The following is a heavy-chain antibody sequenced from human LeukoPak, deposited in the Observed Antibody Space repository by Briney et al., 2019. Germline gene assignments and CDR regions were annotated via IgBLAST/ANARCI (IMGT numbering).Heavy chain of an antibody. V-gene: IGHV4-39*01. CDR3: ARRVVAARPFDY. CDR1: GGSLSSSSYY. D-gene: IGHD6-6*01. CDR2: IYYSGST. Sequence: KPSETLSLTCTGSGGSLSSSSYYWGWIRQPPGKGLEWIGSIYYSGSTYYNPSLKSRVTISVDTSKNQFSLKLSSVTAADTAVYYCARRVVAARPFDYWGQGTLVTVSS. J-gene: IGHJ4*02.